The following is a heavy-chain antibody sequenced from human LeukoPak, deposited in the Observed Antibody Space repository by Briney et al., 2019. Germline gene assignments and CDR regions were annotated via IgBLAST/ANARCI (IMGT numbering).Heavy chain of an antibody. Sequence: SETLSLTCTVSGGSISSGSYYWSWIRQPAGKGLEWIGRIYTSGSTNYNPSLKSRVTISVDTSKNQFSLKLSSVTAADTAVYYCARGFSYDSSGYYWDRFYYYMDVWGKGTTVTVSS. V-gene: IGHV4-61*02. J-gene: IGHJ6*03. CDR3: ARGFSYDSSGYYWDRFYYYMDV. CDR1: GGSISSGSYY. D-gene: IGHD3-22*01. CDR2: IYTSGST.